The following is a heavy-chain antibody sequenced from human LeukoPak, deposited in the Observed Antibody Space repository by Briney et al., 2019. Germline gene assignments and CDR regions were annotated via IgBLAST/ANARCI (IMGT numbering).Heavy chain of an antibody. CDR3: AKDPAEGLRLGELSSYFDY. CDR1: EFTFSGYG. D-gene: IGHD3-16*02. J-gene: IGHJ4*02. CDR2: ISSSSNII. Sequence: PGGSLRLSCAASEFTFSGYGMNWVRQAPGKGLEWVSYISSSSNIIYYADSVKGRFTISRDNAKNSLYLQMNSLRAEDTALYYCAKDPAEGLRLGELSSYFDYWGQGTLVTVSS. V-gene: IGHV3-48*04.